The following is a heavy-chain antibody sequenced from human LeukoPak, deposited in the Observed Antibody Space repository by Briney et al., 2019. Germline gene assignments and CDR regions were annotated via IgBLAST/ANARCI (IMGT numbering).Heavy chain of an antibody. CDR1: GGSISCGGYS. CDR3: ARVHYYDSRYGAFDI. CDR2: IYHSGST. V-gene: IGHV4-30-2*01. Sequence: SQTLSLTCAVSGGSISCGGYSWSWIRQPPGKGLEWIGYIYHSGSTYYNPSLKSRVTISVDRSKNQFSLKLSSVTAADTAVYYCARVHYYDSRYGAFDIWGQGTMVTVSS. J-gene: IGHJ3*02. D-gene: IGHD3-22*01.